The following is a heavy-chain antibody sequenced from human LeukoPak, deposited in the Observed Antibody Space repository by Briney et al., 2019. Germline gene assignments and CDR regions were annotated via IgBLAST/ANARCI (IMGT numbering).Heavy chain of an antibody. CDR1: GFTFSSYG. CDR3: ARDKAIVEATTNWFDP. V-gene: IGHV3-33*01. J-gene: IGHJ5*02. Sequence: PGRSLRLSCAASGFTFSSYGMHWVRQAPGKGLEWVAVIWYDGSNKYYADSVKGRFTISRDNSKNTLYLQMNSLRAEDTAVYYCARDKAIVEATTNWFDPWGQGTLVTVSS. D-gene: IGHD1-26*01. CDR2: IWYDGSNK.